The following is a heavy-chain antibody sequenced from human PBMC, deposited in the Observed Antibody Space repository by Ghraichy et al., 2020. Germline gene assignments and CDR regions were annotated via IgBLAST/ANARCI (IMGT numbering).Heavy chain of an antibody. J-gene: IGHJ4*02. CDR2: IYYSGST. V-gene: IGHV4-61*01. D-gene: IGHD3-22*01. CDR1: GGSVSSGSYY. CDR3: ARGYYDSSGYAPFDY. Sequence: GSLRLSCTVSGGSVSSGSYYWSWIRQPPGKGLEWIGYIYYSGSTNYNPSLKSRVTISVDTSKNQFSLKLSSVTAADTAVYYCARGYYDSSGYAPFDYWGQGTLVTVSS.